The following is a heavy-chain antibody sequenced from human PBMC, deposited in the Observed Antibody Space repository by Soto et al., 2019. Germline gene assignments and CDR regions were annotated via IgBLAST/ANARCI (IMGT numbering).Heavy chain of an antibody. J-gene: IGHJ4*02. D-gene: IGHD3-3*01. CDR2: ISGSGGNT. V-gene: IGHV3-23*01. CDR1: GFTFTSYA. CDR3: TKHDFSALCNTGLDS. Sequence: EVQLLESGGGLVQPGGSLRLSCSASGFTFTSYAMSWVRQAPGKGLEWVSGISGSGGNTKIADSVKGRFTISRDNFKNMLNLQMNSLRADDTAVYYGTKHDFSALCNTGLDSWGQGTLVTVSS.